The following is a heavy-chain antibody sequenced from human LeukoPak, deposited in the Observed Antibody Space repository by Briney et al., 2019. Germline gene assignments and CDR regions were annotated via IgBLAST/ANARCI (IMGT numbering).Heavy chain of an antibody. CDR1: GYTFTIYY. CDR2: INPSGVST. Sequence: ASVKVSCKASGYTFTIYYVHWVRQAPGQGLEWMGIINPSGVSTSYAQKFQGRVTMTRDMSTSTVYMERSSLRSEDTAVYYCARGYFDWLPRLRLYYYYYMDVWGKGTTVTVSS. J-gene: IGHJ6*03. D-gene: IGHD3-9*01. CDR3: ARGYFDWLPRLRLYYYYYMDV. V-gene: IGHV1-46*01.